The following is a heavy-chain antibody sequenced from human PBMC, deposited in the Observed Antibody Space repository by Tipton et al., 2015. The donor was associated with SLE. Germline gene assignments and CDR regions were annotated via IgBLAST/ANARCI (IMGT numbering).Heavy chain of an antibody. CDR3: ATGGAAARPWYFDY. D-gene: IGHD6-6*01. CDR1: GGSISSSNNY. Sequence: TLSLTCTVSGGSISSSNNYWDWIRQPPGKGLEWIGTIYYSGRTDYNPTLKSRVTMSIDTSKNQFSLKLSSVTAADTAVYYCATGGAAARPWYFDYWGQGTLVTVSS. V-gene: IGHV4-39*07. CDR2: IYYSGRT. J-gene: IGHJ4*02.